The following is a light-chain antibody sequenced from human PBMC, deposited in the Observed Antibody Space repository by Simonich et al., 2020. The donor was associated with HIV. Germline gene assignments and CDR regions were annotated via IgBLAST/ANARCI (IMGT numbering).Light chain of an antibody. J-gene: IGKJ5*01. CDR1: QGINNW. V-gene: IGKV1-12*01. Sequence: DIQMTQSPSSVSASVGDRVTITCRASQGINNWLAWYQQKPGKAPKFLIYAASSLQSGVPSRFSGSGSGTEFTLTISSLQPEDFATYYCQQANSFLGITFGQGTRLEIK. CDR2: AAS. CDR3: QQANSFLGIT.